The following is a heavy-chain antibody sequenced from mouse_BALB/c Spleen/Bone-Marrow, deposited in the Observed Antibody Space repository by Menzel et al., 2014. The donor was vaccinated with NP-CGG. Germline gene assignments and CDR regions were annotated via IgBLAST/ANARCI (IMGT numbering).Heavy chain of an antibody. CDR2: IRNKANGYTT. V-gene: IGHV7-3*02. J-gene: IGHJ1*01. D-gene: IGHD3-3*01. CDR3: ARDVGRLFFDV. Sequence: VQLKDSGGGLVRPGGSLRLSCATSGFTFTDYYMNWVRQPPGMALEWLGFIRNKANGYTTDYSTSVKGRFTISRDNSQNILYLQMNTLRTEDSATYYCARDVGRLFFDVWGAGTTVTVSS. CDR1: GFTFTDYY.